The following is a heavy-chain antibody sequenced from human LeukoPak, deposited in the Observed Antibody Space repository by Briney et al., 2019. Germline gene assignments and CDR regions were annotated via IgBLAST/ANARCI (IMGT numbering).Heavy chain of an antibody. D-gene: IGHD5-24*01. CDR1: GYTFPSNG. CDR3: ARNGDGYGGDYFDY. Sequence: ASVKVSCKASGYTFPSNGISWVRQAPGQGLEWMGWISAYNGKTKYVQNLQGRVTMTTDTSTSTAYMELRSLRSDDTAVYYCARNGDGYGGDYFDYLGQGTLVTVSS. CDR2: ISAYNGKT. V-gene: IGHV1-18*01. J-gene: IGHJ4*02.